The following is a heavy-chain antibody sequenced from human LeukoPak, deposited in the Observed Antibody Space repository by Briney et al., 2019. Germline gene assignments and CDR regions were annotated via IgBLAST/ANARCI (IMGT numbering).Heavy chain of an antibody. V-gene: IGHV3-23*01. D-gene: IGHD5-18*01. Sequence: PGGSLRLSCAASGFTFSSYAMSWVRQAPGKGLEWVSAISGSGGSTYYADSVKGRFTISRDNSKNTLYLQMNSLRAEDTAVYYCAKAGYAYSYGYYFDYWGQGTLVTVSS. J-gene: IGHJ4*02. CDR2: ISGSGGST. CDR1: GFTFSSYA. CDR3: AKAGYAYSYGYYFDY.